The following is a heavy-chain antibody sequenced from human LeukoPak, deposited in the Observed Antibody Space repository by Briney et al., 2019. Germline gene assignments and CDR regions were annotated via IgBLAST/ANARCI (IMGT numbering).Heavy chain of an antibody. J-gene: IGHJ4*02. CDR2: IYYSGST. CDR1: GFTFSSYA. V-gene: IGHV4-31*02. D-gene: IGHD3-10*01. Sequence: LRLSCAASGFTFSSYAMNWIRQHPGKGLEWIGYIYYSGSTYYNPSLKSRVTISVDTSKNQFSLKLSSVTAADMAVYYCASSHFPMVRGVTFDYWGQGTLVTVSS. CDR3: ASSHFPMVRGVTFDY.